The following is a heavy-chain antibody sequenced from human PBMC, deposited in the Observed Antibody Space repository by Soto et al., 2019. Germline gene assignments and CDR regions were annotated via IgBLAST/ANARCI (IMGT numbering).Heavy chain of an antibody. CDR1: GFTFSSYA. V-gene: IGHV3-23*01. D-gene: IGHD4-17*01. CDR3: AKAVTANTVTNAFDYYYYYMDV. J-gene: IGHJ6*03. CDR2: ISGSGGST. Sequence: GGSLRLSCAASGFTFSSYAMSWVRQAPGKGLEWVSAISGSGGSTYYADSVKGRFTISRDNSKNTLYLQMNSLRAEDTAVYYGAKAVTANTVTNAFDYYYYYMDVWGKGTTVTVSS.